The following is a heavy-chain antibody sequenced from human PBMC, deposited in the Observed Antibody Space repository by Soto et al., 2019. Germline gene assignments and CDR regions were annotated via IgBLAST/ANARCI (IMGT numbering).Heavy chain of an antibody. Sequence: GRSLRLSCAASGFTFSSYGMHWVRQAPGKGLEWVAGISYDGSNKYYADSVKGRFTISRDNPKITLYLQMNSLRAEDTAVYYCSLCCDWDRGFDPWGQGTLVTVSS. CDR2: ISYDGSNK. V-gene: IGHV3-30*03. CDR1: GFTFSSYG. J-gene: IGHJ5*02. D-gene: IGHD2-21*02. CDR3: SLCCDWDRGFDP.